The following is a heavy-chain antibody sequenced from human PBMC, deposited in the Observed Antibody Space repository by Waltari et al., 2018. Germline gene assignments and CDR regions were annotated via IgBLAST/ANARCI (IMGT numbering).Heavy chain of an antibody. CDR1: GGPIRSYY. CDR3: ARLAAAGRGYFDL. V-gene: IGHV4-4*07. D-gene: IGHD6-13*01. CDR2: IYTSGST. J-gene: IGHJ2*01. Sequence: QVQLQESGPGLVKPSETLSLTCTVSGGPIRSYYWSCIRQPAGKGLEWIGRIYTSGSTNYNPSLKSRVTMSVDTSKNQFSLKLSSVTAADTAVYYCARLAAAGRGYFDLWGRGTLVTVSS.